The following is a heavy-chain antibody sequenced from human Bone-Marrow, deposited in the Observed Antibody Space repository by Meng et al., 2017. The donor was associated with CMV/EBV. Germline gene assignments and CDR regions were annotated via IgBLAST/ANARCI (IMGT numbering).Heavy chain of an antibody. CDR2: IIPIFGTA. Sequence: SVKVSCKASGYTFTSYGISWVRQAPGQGLEWMGGIIPIFGTANYAQKFQGRVTITTDESTSTAYMELSSLRSEDTAVYYCARAGIVVVPAAMLPFDPWGQGTLVTVSS. J-gene: IGHJ5*02. V-gene: IGHV1-69*05. D-gene: IGHD2-2*01. CDR3: ARAGIVVVPAAMLPFDP. CDR1: GYTFTSYG.